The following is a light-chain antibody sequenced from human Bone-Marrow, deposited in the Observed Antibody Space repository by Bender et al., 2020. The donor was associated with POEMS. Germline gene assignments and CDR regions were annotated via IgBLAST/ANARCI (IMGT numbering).Light chain of an antibody. V-gene: IGLV2-11*01. Sequence: QSALTQPRSVSGSPGQSVTISCTGSGSDVGGYNYVSWYHQPPGTAPKLIIYDVTERPSGVPHRFSGSKSSNAASLTISGLQTEDEGDYYCSSYTSSSTSYVFGTGTKVTVL. CDR3: SSYTSSSTSYV. CDR2: DVT. J-gene: IGLJ1*01. CDR1: GSDVGGYNY.